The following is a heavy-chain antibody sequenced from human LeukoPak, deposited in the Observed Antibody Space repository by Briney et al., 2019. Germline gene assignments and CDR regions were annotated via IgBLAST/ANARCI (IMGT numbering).Heavy chain of an antibody. Sequence: SETLSLTCTVSGGSISSYYWSWIRQPAGKGLEWIGRIYTTGSTNYNPSLKSRVTISVDTSKNQSSLKLSSVTAADTAVYYCARGAAGPGGVDYWGQGTLVTVSS. D-gene: IGHD6-13*01. CDR2: IYTTGST. V-gene: IGHV4-4*07. CDR1: GGSISSYY. CDR3: ARGAAGPGGVDY. J-gene: IGHJ4*02.